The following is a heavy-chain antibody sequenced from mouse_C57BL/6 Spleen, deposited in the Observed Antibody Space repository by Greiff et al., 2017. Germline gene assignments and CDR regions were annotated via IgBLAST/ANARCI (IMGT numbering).Heavy chain of an antibody. CDR3: TTPGYFDV. CDR2: IDPENGDT. J-gene: IGHJ1*03. V-gene: IGHV14-4*01. CDR1: GFNIKDDY. Sequence: EVKLEESGAELVRPGASVKLSCTASGFNIKDDYMHWVKQRPEPGLEWIGWIDPENGDTEYAPKFQGKAAITADTSSNTAYLQLSSLTSEDTAVYYCTTPGYFDVWGTGTTVTVSS.